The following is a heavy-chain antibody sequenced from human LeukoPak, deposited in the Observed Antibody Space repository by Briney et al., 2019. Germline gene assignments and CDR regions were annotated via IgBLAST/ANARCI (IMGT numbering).Heavy chain of an antibody. Sequence: GGSLRLSCAASGFTFLNSWMSWVRQAPGKGLEWMANIKPDGSQKYYVDSVKGRFTISRDNAKNSLYLQVDSLTAEDTAIYYCARDRDSNWYPYHDYWGQGVLVTVSS. CDR1: GFTFLNSW. CDR2: IKPDGSQK. J-gene: IGHJ4*02. CDR3: ARDRDSNWYPYHDY. D-gene: IGHD6-13*01. V-gene: IGHV3-7*03.